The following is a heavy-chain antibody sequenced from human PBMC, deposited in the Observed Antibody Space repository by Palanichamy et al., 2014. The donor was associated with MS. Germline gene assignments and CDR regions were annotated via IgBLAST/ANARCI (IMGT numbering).Heavy chain of an antibody. D-gene: IGHD5-18*01. CDR2: ISWNSGSI. J-gene: IGHJ6*02. Sequence: EVQLVESGGGLVQPGRSLRLSCAASGFTFDDYAMHWVRQAPGKGLEWVSGISWNSGSIGYADSVKGRFTISRDNAKNSLYLQMNSLRAEDTALYYCAKGGYSYGPAYYGMDVWGQGTTVTVSS. CDR1: GFTFDDYA. V-gene: IGHV3-9*01. CDR3: AKGGYSYGPAYYGMDV.